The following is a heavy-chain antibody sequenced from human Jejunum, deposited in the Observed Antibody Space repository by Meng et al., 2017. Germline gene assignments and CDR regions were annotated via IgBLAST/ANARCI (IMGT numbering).Heavy chain of an antibody. CDR3: ARGYSCD. CDR1: GFSFSSHA. J-gene: IGHJ4*02. Sequence: GGSLRLSCTASGFSFSSHAMSWVRQAPGKGLEWVSGISTTSTTYYADSVRGRFTISRDDSKNTLYLQINSLRAEDTAVYYCARGYSCDWGQGTLVTVSS. V-gene: IGHV3-23*01. CDR2: ISTTSTT. D-gene: IGHD5-18*01.